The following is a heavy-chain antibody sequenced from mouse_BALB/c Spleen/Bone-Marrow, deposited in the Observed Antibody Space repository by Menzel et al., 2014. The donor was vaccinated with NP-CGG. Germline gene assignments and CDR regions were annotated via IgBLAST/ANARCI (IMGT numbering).Heavy chain of an antibody. CDR3: ARDDYAY. J-gene: IGHJ3*01. Sequence: QVQLQQPGAELAKPGASVKMSCKASGYTFTSYWMHWVKQRPGQGLEWIGYIYPSTGYTEHNQKLKDKAITTADKSSSTAYMQLSSLTSEDSAVYYCARDDYAYWGQGTLVTVSA. CDR1: GYTFTSYW. D-gene: IGHD2-4*01. CDR2: IYPSTGYT. V-gene: IGHV1-7*01.